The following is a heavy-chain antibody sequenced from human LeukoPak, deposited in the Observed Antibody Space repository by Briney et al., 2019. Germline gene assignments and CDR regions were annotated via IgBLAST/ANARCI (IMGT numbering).Heavy chain of an antibody. Sequence: GGSQRLSCAASGFTFDDYAMHWVRQAPGKGLEWVSGISWNSGSIGYADSVKGRFTISRDNAKNSLYLQMNSLRAEDTALYYCAKGAYYYDSSGYYFGYWGQGTLVTVSS. CDR3: AKGAYYYDSSGYYFGY. CDR2: ISWNSGSI. J-gene: IGHJ4*02. V-gene: IGHV3-9*01. D-gene: IGHD3-22*01. CDR1: GFTFDDYA.